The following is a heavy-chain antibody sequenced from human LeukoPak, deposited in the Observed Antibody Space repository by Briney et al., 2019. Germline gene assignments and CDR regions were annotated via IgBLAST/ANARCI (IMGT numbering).Heavy chain of an antibody. CDR2: IYTSGST. Sequence: PSETLSRNCTVSGGSISSYYWSWIRQPTGRGLEWIGRIYTSGSTNYNPSLKSRVTMSVDTSKNQFSLKLSSVTAADTAVYYCARVSFGELSLFDYWGQGTLVTVSS. V-gene: IGHV4-4*07. D-gene: IGHD3-10*01. CDR3: ARVSFGELSLFDY. J-gene: IGHJ4*02. CDR1: GGSISSYY.